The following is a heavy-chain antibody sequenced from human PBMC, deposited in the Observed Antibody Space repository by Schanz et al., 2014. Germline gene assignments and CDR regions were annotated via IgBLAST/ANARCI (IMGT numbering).Heavy chain of an antibody. V-gene: IGHV3-23*01. CDR2: ISGGGGTR. CDR3: AKQIHYDILTVTRN. D-gene: IGHD3-9*01. J-gene: IGHJ4*02. Sequence: EEPLLQSGGGLVQPGGSLRLSCAASGFTFGSYGMSWVRQGPGKGLEWVSGISGGGGTRNYADSVKGRFTVFRDNSKRTLYLEINDPRAEDTAVYDWAKQIHYDILTVTRNWGQGTLVTVSS. CDR1: GFTFGSYG.